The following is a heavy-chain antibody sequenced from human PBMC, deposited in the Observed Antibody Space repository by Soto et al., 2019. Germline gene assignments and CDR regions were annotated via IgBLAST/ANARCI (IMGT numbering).Heavy chain of an antibody. V-gene: IGHV3-30*18. CDR2: ISYDGSNK. CDR3: AKGMGTYCGGDCSPGWYFDL. J-gene: IGHJ2*01. D-gene: IGHD2-21*02. CDR1: GFTFSSYG. Sequence: QVQLVESGGGVVQPGRSLRLSCAASGFTFSSYGMHWVRQAPGKGLEWVAVISYDGSNKYYADSVKGRFTISRDNSKNTLYLQMNSLRAEDTAVYYCAKGMGTYCGGDCSPGWYFDLWGRGTLVTVSS.